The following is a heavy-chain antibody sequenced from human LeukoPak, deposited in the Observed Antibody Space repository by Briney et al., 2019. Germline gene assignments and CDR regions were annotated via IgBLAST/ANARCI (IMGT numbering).Heavy chain of an antibody. V-gene: IGHV3-11*01. Sequence: GGSLRLSCAASGFTFSDYHMTWIRQASGKGLEWVSYIGSSGSTIYYADSVKGRFTISRDNAKNSLYLQMNSLRAEDTAVYYCARDGAVAGIRNAFDIWGQGTMVTVSS. CDR1: GFTFSDYH. D-gene: IGHD6-19*01. CDR3: ARDGAVAGIRNAFDI. CDR2: IGSSGSTI. J-gene: IGHJ3*02.